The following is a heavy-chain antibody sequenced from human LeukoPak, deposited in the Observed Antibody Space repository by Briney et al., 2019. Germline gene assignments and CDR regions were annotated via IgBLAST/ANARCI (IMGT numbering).Heavy chain of an antibody. V-gene: IGHV4-59*12. J-gene: IGHJ3*02. CDR3: ARVGSVLWFGENRGAFDI. CDR1: GGSISSYY. Sequence: SETLSLTCTVSGGSISSYYWSWIRQPPGKGLEWIGYIYYSGSTNYNPSLKSRVTISVDTSKNQFSLKLSSVTAADTAVYYCARVGSVLWFGENRGAFDIWGQGTMVTVSS. D-gene: IGHD3-10*01. CDR2: IYYSGST.